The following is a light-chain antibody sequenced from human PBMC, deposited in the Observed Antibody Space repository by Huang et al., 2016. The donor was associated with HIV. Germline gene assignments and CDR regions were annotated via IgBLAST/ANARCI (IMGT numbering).Light chain of an antibody. CDR3: QQVDAFPLT. V-gene: IGKV1D-12*01. CDR1: QNIMKG. J-gene: IGKJ4*01. CDR2: ATS. Sequence: IQMTQSPPSVSASVGDRVTITCRASQNIMKGLACYQVKPGKVPKLLISATSSLQRGVPSRFSASGSGTDFTLTVNSLELEDCATYYCQQVDAFPLTFGGGTKVEI.